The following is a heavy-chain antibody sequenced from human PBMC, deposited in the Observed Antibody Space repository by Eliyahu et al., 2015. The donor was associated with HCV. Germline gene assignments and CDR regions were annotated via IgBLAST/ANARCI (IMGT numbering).Heavy chain of an antibody. Sequence: EVQLVESGGGLVQPGGSLRLSCAASGFTFSSYWMSWVRQAPGKGLEWVANIKQDGSEKYYVDSVKGRFTISRDNAKNSLYLQMNSLRAEDTAVYYCARAVYGDYGDGFGYWGQGTLVTVSS. D-gene: IGHD4-17*01. J-gene: IGHJ4*02. CDR1: GFTFSSYW. V-gene: IGHV3-7*01. CDR2: IKQDGSEK. CDR3: ARAVYGDYGDGFGY.